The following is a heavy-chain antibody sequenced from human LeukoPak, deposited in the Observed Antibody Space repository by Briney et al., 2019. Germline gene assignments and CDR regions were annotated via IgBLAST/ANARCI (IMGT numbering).Heavy chain of an antibody. CDR3: ARGPYYDTTKTSAFDI. CDR1: GGSISSYY. Sequence: PSETLSLTCTVSGGSISSYYWSWIRQPPGKGLEWIGYIYYSGSTNYNPSLKSRVTISVDTSKNQFSLKLSSVTAADTAVYYCARGPYYDTTKTSAFDIWGQGTLVTVSS. D-gene: IGHD3-22*01. CDR2: IYYSGST. J-gene: IGHJ3*02. V-gene: IGHV4-59*01.